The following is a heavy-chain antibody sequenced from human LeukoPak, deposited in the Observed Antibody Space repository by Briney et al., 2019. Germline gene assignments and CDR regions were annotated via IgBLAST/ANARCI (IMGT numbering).Heavy chain of an antibody. CDR3: ARGLRGIAVAGPFDY. D-gene: IGHD6-19*01. CDR1: GFTFSSYA. J-gene: IGHJ4*02. V-gene: IGHV3-30-3*01. CDR2: ISYDGSNK. Sequence: PGGPLRPSCAASGFTFSSYAMHWVGQAPGKGLEGLAVISYDGSNKYYADSVKGRFTISRDNSKNTLYLQMNSLRAEDTAVYYCARGLRGIAVAGPFDYWGQGTLVTVSS.